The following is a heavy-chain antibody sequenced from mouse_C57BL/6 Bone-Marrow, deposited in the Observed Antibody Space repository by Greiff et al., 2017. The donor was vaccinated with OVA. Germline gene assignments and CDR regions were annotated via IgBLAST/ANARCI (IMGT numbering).Heavy chain of an antibody. V-gene: IGHV1-81*01. J-gene: IGHJ1*03. CDR2: IYPRSGNT. CDR1: GYTFTSYG. D-gene: IGHD1-1*01. CDR3: ARDYYGSSSKYFDV. Sequence: QVQLKESGAELARPGASVKLSCKASGYTFTSYGISWVKQRTGQGLEWIGEIYPRSGNTYYNEKFKGKATLTADKSSSTAYMELRSLTSEDSAVYFCARDYYGSSSKYFDVWGTGTTVTVSS.